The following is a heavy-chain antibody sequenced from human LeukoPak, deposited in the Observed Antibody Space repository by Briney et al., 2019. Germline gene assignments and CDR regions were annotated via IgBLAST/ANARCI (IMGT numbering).Heavy chain of an antibody. CDR3: AGANSGGFYDL. J-gene: IGHJ2*01. CDR2: ISTAGDT. CDR1: GFTFRSHD. V-gene: IGHV3-13*04. D-gene: IGHD6-19*01. Sequence: PGGSLRLSCVASGFTFRSHDMDWVRQATGKILEWVSAISTAGDTYYPGSVKGRFTISRENAKNSLYLQMNSLRAGDTAVYYCAGANSGGFYDLWGRGTLVTVSS.